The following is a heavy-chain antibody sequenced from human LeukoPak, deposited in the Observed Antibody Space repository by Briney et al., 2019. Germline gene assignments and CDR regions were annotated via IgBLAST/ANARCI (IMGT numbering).Heavy chain of an antibody. J-gene: IGHJ4*02. Sequence: GGSLRLSCAASGFTVSSNYMSWVRQAPGEGLEWVSVIYSGGSTYYADSVKGRFTISRDNSKNTLYLQMNSLRAEDTAVYYCAKDRWYSSGWHFDYWGQGTLVTVSS. V-gene: IGHV3-53*05. CDR2: IYSGGST. D-gene: IGHD6-19*01. CDR3: AKDRWYSSGWHFDY. CDR1: GFTVSSNY.